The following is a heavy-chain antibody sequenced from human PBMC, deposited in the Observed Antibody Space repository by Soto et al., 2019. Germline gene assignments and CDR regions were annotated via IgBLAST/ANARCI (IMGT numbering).Heavy chain of an antibody. Sequence: QLQLQESGPGLVKPSETLSLPCTVSGGSISSSSYYWGWIRQPPGKGLEWIGSIYYSGSTYYNPSPKRRVTISADTSKNQFSMKLSSVTAADTAVDYGARHLNWFYYFDYWGQETLVAVSS. CDR3: ARHLNWFYYFDY. CDR1: GGSISSSSYY. D-gene: IGHD2-8*02. V-gene: IGHV4-39*01. J-gene: IGHJ4*02. CDR2: IYYSGST.